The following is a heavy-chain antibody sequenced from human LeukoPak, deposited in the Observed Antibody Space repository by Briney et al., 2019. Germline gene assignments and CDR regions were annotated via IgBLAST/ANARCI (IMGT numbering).Heavy chain of an antibody. D-gene: IGHD3-22*01. CDR1: GDSVSSNSAA. CDR2: TYYRSKWYN. V-gene: IGHV6-1*01. Sequence: SQTLSLTCAISGDSVSSNSAAWNWIRQSPSRGLEWLGRTYYRSKWYNDYAVSVKSRITINPDTSKNQFSLQLNSVTPEDTAVYYCARVGDYYDSSGYYSYFDYWGQGTLVTVSS. J-gene: IGHJ4*02. CDR3: ARVGDYYDSSGYYSYFDY.